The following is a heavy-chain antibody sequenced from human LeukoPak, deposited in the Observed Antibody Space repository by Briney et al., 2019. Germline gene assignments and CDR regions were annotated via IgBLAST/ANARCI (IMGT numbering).Heavy chain of an antibody. D-gene: IGHD6-13*01. V-gene: IGHV1-2*02. CDR3: ARGYAGTDSEFDY. CDR1: GYTFTGYY. J-gene: IGHJ4*02. Sequence: ASVKVSCKASGYTFTGYYMHWVRQAPGQGLEWMGWINPNSGGTNYAQKFQGRVTMSRDTSISTAYMELSRLRSDDTAVYYCARGYAGTDSEFDYWGQGTLVTVSS. CDR2: INPNSGGT.